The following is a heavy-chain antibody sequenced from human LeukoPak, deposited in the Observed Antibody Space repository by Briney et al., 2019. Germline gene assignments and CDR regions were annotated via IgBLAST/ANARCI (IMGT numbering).Heavy chain of an antibody. CDR1: GFTFSSYW. V-gene: IGHV3-48*04. CDR3: ARDYYGSGSYSTQNYYYYYMDV. D-gene: IGHD3-10*01. J-gene: IGHJ6*03. CDR2: ISSSGSTI. Sequence: GGSLRLSCAASGFTFSSYWMSWVRQAPGKGLEWVSYISSSGSTIYYADSVKGRFTISRDNAKNSLYLQMNSLRAEDTAVYYCARDYYGSGSYSTQNYYYYYMDVWGKGTTVTISS.